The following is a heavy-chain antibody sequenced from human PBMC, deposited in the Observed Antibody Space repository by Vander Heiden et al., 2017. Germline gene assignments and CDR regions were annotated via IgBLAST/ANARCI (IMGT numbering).Heavy chain of an antibody. V-gene: IGHV1-3*01. CDR3: ARDLAAGYYSGWSGFDS. Sequence: QVQLEQSGAEPRRPGASATVSCKASGYSFTDYPIHWVRQAPGQRLEWMGWINADSGKTKYSQRFQGKVTITRDTSARTVYMEVSSLRSEDTAVYYCARDLAAGYYSGWSGFDSWGQGTLVTVSS. CDR2: INADSGKT. J-gene: IGHJ4*02. D-gene: IGHD6-19*01. CDR1: GYSFTDYP.